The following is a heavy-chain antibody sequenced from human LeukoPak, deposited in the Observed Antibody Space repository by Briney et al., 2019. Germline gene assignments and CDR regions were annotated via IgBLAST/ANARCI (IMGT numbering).Heavy chain of an antibody. V-gene: IGHV4-34*01. CDR3: ARDGSRGIAAAGNFDY. CDR1: GGSFSGYY. Sequence: PSETLSHTCAVYGGSFSGYYWSWIRQPPGKGLEWIGEINHSGSTNYNPSLKSRVTISVDTSKNQFSLKLSSVTAADTAVYYCARDGSRGIAAAGNFDYWGQGTLVTVSS. J-gene: IGHJ4*02. D-gene: IGHD6-13*01. CDR2: INHSGST.